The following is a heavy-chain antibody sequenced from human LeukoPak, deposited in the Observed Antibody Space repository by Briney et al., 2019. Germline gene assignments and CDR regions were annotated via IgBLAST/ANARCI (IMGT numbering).Heavy chain of an antibody. V-gene: IGHV1-24*01. D-gene: IGHD5-18*01. CDR1: GYTLTELS. Sequence: ASVKVSCKVSGYTLTELSMHWVRQAPGKGLEWMGGFDPEDGETIYAQKFQGRVTMTEDTSTDTAYMDLSSLRSGDTAIYYCAAVYSYGYAYWGQGTLVTVSS. CDR2: FDPEDGET. CDR3: AAVYSYGYAY. J-gene: IGHJ4*02.